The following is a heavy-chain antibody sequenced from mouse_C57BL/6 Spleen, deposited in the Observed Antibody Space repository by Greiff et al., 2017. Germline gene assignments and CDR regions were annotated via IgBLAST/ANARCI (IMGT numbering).Heavy chain of an antibody. CDR3: ARWDYDSFAY. D-gene: IGHD2-4*01. CDR1: GYTFTSYW. J-gene: IGHJ3*01. V-gene: IGHV1-64*01. Sequence: QVQLQQPGAELVKPGASVKLSCKASGYTFTSYWMHWVKQMPGQGLEWIGMIHPNSGSTNYNEKFKSKATLTVDKSSSTAYMQLSSLTSEDSAVYYCARWDYDSFAYWGQGTLVTVSA. CDR2: IHPNSGST.